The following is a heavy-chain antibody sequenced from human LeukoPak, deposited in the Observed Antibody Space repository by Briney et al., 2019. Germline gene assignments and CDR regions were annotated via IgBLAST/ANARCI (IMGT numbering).Heavy chain of an antibody. CDR1: GYTFTDYY. V-gene: IGHV1-69-2*01. CDR3: ATLRFLEWFSYYYYMDV. J-gene: IGHJ6*03. CDR2: VDPEDGET. Sequence: ATVKISCKVSGYTFTDYYMHWVQQAPGKGLEWMGLVDPEDGETIYAEKFQGRVTITADTPTDTAYMELSSLRSEDTAVYYCATLRFLEWFSYYYYMDVWGKGTTVTVSS. D-gene: IGHD3-3*01.